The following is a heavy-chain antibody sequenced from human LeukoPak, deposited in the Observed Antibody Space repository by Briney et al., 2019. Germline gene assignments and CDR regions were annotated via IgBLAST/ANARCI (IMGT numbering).Heavy chain of an antibody. J-gene: IGHJ4*02. CDR1: GFSLTTTGVS. D-gene: IGHD6-19*01. Sequence: SGPTLVNPTQTLTLTCTFSGFSLTTTGVSVGWVRQPPGKALEWLALTCWDDDKRYSPSLQSRLTITKDTSKNRVVLSVTNMDPVDTATYYCAHKHSAVGAFDYWRQGILVTVSS. CDR3: AHKHSAVGAFDY. V-gene: IGHV2-5*02. CDR2: TCWDDDK.